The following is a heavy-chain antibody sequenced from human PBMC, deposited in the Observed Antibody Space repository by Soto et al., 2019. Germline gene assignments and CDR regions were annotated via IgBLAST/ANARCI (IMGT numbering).Heavy chain of an antibody. D-gene: IGHD4-17*01. CDR1: GGSVSSGSYY. J-gene: IGHJ5*02. V-gene: IGHV4-61*01. CDR3: ARMIGDYRNWFAR. CDR2: IYYSGST. Sequence: QVQLQESGPGLVKPSETLSLTCTVSGGSVSSGSYYWSWIRQPPGKGLEWIGYIYYSGSTNYNPSLKSRVTIPVAASKRQSSLKLSSVTAADTAVYYCARMIGDYRNWFARWGQGALVTVSS.